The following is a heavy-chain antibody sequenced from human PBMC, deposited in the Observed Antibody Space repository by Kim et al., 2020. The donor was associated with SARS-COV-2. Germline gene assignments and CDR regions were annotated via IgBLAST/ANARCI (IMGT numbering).Heavy chain of an antibody. CDR3: STGPLGYGDDGGVDY. D-gene: IGHD4-17*01. CDR1: GFTFSHAW. V-gene: IGHV3-15*01. J-gene: IGHJ4*02. Sequence: GGSLRLSCAASGFTFSHAWMSWVRQAPGKGLEWVGRIKSKSDGGTADYASPVKGRFTISRDDSKNTLYLQMNSLKTEDTAVYYCSTGPLGYGDDGGVDYWGQGTLVTVSS. CDR2: IKSKSDGGTA.